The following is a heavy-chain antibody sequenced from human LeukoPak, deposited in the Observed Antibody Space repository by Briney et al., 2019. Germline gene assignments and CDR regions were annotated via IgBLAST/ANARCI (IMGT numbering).Heavy chain of an antibody. CDR2: ISSSGSTI. Sequence: GGSLRPSCAASGFTFSSYEMNWVRQAPGKGLEWVSYISSSGSTIYYADSVKGRFTISRDNAKNSLYLQMNSLRAEDTAVYYCARRGIAAAGPDYWGQGTLVTVSS. J-gene: IGHJ4*02. CDR3: ARRGIAAAGPDY. D-gene: IGHD6-13*01. V-gene: IGHV3-48*03. CDR1: GFTFSSYE.